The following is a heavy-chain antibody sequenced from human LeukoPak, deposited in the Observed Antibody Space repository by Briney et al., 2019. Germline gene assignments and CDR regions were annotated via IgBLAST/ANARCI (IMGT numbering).Heavy chain of an antibody. D-gene: IGHD6-13*01. J-gene: IGHJ4*02. CDR3: ASSQGSRFDY. Sequence: SETLSLTCAVYGGSFSGYYWGWIRQPPGKGLEWIGEINHSGSTNYNPSLKSRVTISADTSKNQFSLKLSSVTAADTAVYYCASSQGSRFDYWGQGTLVTVSS. V-gene: IGHV4-34*01. CDR1: GGSFSGYY. CDR2: INHSGST.